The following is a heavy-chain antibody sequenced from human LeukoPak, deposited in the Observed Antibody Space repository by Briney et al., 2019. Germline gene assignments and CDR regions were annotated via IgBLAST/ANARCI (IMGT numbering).Heavy chain of an antibody. D-gene: IGHD1-26*01. J-gene: IGHJ4*02. CDR2: IYYSGST. Sequence: PSETLSLTCTVSGGSISSSSYYWGWIRQPPGKGLEWIGSIYYSGSTYYNPSLKSRVTISVDTSKNQFSLKLSSVTAADTAVYYCARDLGIVGATKRNPFRDYWGQGTLVTVSS. V-gene: IGHV4-39*02. CDR3: ARDLGIVGATKRNPFRDY. CDR1: GGSISSSSYY.